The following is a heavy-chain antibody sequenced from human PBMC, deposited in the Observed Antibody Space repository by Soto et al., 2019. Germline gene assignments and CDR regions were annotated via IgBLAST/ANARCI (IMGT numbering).Heavy chain of an antibody. D-gene: IGHD4-17*01. CDR2: ISWNSGNI. CDR3: APHPYGDYDGH. Sequence: EVQLVESGGGLVQPGRSLRLSCAASGFTFDDCAMHWVRQAPGKGLEWVSGISWNSGNIGYADSVKGRFTISRDNAQNSLYLQMYSLRPEDTALYYCAPHPYGDYDGHWGQGTLVTVSS. V-gene: IGHV3-9*01. CDR1: GFTFDDCA. J-gene: IGHJ4*02.